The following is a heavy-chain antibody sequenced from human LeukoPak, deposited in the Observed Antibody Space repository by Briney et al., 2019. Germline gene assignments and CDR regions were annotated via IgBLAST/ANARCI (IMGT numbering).Heavy chain of an antibody. CDR1: GGSFSGYY. J-gene: IGHJ4*02. Sequence: SETLSLTCAVYGGSFSGYYWSWIRQPPGKGLEWIGEINHSGSTNYNPSLKSRVTISVDTSKNQFSLKLSSVTAADTAVYYCARARSAYSSGYFTQWVFDYWGQGTLVTVSS. CDR3: ARARSAYSSGYFTQWVFDY. D-gene: IGHD3-22*01. V-gene: IGHV4-34*01. CDR2: INHSGST.